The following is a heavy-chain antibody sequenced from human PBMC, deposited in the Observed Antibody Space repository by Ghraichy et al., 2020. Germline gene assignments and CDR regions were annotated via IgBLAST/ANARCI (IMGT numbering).Heavy chain of an antibody. Sequence: ASVKVSCKASGYTFTSYYMHWVRQAPGQGLEWMGIINPSGGSTSYAQKFQGRVTMTRDTSTSTVYMELSSLRSEDTAVYYCAVLVGAHTSPHNDDYWGQGTLVTVSS. J-gene: IGHJ4*02. CDR1: GYTFTSYY. CDR3: AVLVGAHTSPHNDDY. V-gene: IGHV1-46*01. D-gene: IGHD1-26*01. CDR2: INPSGGST.